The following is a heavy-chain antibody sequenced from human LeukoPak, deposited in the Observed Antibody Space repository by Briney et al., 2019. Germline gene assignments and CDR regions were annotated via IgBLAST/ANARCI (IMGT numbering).Heavy chain of an antibody. Sequence: PGGSLRLSCAASGFNFDDYAMHWVRQAPGKGLEWVSGITWNSDSIGYADSVKGRFTISRDNAKNSLYLQMNSLRAEDTALYYCSGGYYYYMDVWGKGTTVTISS. V-gene: IGHV3-9*01. CDR2: ITWNSDSI. CDR1: GFNFDDYA. J-gene: IGHJ6*03. CDR3: SGGYYYYMDV. D-gene: IGHD4-23*01.